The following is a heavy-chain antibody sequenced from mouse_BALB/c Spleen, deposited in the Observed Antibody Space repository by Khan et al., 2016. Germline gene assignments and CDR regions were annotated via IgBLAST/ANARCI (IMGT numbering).Heavy chain of an antibody. Sequence: QVQLQQSGAELARPGASVKMSCKASGYSFSSNTMHWVKQRPGQGLEWIGNINPTSNETIYNQRFKDKATLTADESSSTAYMQLTSLTSEDSAVYYCARGDVMDYWGQGTSVTVSS. CDR2: INPTSNET. CDR3: ARGDVMDY. J-gene: IGHJ4*01. CDR1: GYSFSSNT. V-gene: IGHV1-4*01.